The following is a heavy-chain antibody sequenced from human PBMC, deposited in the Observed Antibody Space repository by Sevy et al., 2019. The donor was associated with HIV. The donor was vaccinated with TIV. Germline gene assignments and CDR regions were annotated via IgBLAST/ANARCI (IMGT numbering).Heavy chain of an antibody. V-gene: IGHV4-59*02. Sequence: SETLSLTCAVSGAAVSGYFWSWVRQPPGKGLEWLGYIYDGGTTNYNPSLDSRLTISVDTSKNQFSLKLSSVTASDTAVYYCARGLQLWLGHFDYLGQGTLVTVSS. CDR1: GAAVSGYF. J-gene: IGHJ4*02. CDR2: IYDGGTT. D-gene: IGHD5-18*01. CDR3: ARGLQLWLGHFDY.